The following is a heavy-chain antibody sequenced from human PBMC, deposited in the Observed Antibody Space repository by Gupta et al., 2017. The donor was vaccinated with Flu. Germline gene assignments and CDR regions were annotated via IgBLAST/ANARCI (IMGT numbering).Heavy chain of an antibody. J-gene: IGHJ4*02. CDR2: INPNSGAT. CDR3: ASAQWLVQTY. Sequence: QVQLVQSGAEVKKPGASVKVSCATSGYTFTDYFMHWVRQAPGQGLEWMGWINPNSGATFYEQRFQGRVTMTTDTSINTAYIELGRLTSDDTAIYYCASAQWLVQTYWGPGTLVTVSS. D-gene: IGHD6-19*01. V-gene: IGHV1-2*02. CDR1: GYTFTDYF.